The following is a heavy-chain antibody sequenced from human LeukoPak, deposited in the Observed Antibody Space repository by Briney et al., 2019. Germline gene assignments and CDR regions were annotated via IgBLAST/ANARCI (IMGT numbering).Heavy chain of an antibody. V-gene: IGHV4-4*07. CDR2: IYTTGNT. D-gene: IGHD3-22*01. J-gene: IGHJ5*02. Sequence: PSETLSLTCIASGGSISSYYWSWVRQPAGKGLEWIGRIYTTGNTNYNPSLKSRVTMSIDTSKKQFSLKLSSVTAADTAVYYCARGKYYYDSNSSYRYFDPWGQGTLVTVSS. CDR3: ARGKYYYDSNSSYRYFDP. CDR1: GGSISSYY.